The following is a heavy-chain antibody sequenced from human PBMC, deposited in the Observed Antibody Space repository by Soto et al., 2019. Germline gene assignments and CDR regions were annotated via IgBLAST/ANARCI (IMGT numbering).Heavy chain of an antibody. V-gene: IGHV4-34*01. CDR1: GGSFSGYY. J-gene: IGHJ6*02. Sequence: SETLSLTXAVYGGSFSGYYWSWIRQPPGKGLEWIGEINHSGSTNYNPSLKSRVTISVDTSKNQFSLKLSSVTAADTAVYYCARFIAAAGTIYYYYYYGMDVWGQGTTVTVSS. CDR2: INHSGST. D-gene: IGHD6-13*01. CDR3: ARFIAAAGTIYYYYYYGMDV.